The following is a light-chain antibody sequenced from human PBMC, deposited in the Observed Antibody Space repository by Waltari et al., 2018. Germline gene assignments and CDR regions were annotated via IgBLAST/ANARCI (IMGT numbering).Light chain of an antibody. J-gene: IGKJ2*01. CDR3: MQGTHWPYT. V-gene: IGKV2-30*01. CDR2: KVS. Sequence: DAVLTQSPLSLTVTLGQPASISCRASQSLVFRDGNTYLNWFHQRPGHPPRRLIYKVSNRDSGVPDRFSGSVSGPDFTLKISRVEAEDVGGVYYCMQGTHWPYTFGQGTKLDIK. CDR1: QSLVFRDGNTY.